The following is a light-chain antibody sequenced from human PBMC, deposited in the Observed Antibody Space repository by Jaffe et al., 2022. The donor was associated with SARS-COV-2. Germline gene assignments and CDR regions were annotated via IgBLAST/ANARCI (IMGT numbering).Light chain of an antibody. CDR1: SSDVGVYNY. CDR3: NSYTISSSYV. CDR2: DVS. J-gene: IGLJ1*01. V-gene: IGLV2-14*01. Sequence: QSALTQPASVSGSPGQSITISCTGTSSDVGVYNYVSWYQQHPGKAPRLMIYDVSNRPSGVSNRFSGSKSGNTASLTISGLQAEDEADYYCNSYTISSSYVFGTGTKVTVL.